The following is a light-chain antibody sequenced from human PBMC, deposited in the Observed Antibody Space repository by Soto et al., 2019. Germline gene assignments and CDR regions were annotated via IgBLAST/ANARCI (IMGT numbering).Light chain of an antibody. CDR2: EVS. V-gene: IGLV2-14*01. Sequence: QSALTQPASVSGSPGQSITISCTGTSSDIGSYNYVSWYQRHPGKAPKLMIYEVSDRPSGVSTRFSGSKSGNTASLTISGLQAEDEADYYCSSYATSRDVVFGGGTKLTVL. CDR1: SSDIGSYNY. J-gene: IGLJ2*01. CDR3: SSYATSRDVV.